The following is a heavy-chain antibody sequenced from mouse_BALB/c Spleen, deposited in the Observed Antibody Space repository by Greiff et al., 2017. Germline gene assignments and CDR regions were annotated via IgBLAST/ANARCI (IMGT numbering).Heavy chain of an antibody. Sequence: DVMLVESGGGLVKPGGSLKLSCAASGFTFSSYAMSWVRQSPEKRLEWVAEISSGGSYTYYPDTVTGRFTISRDNAKNTLYLEMSSLRSEDTAMYYCARPSAYSMDYWGQGTSVTVSS. V-gene: IGHV5-9-4*01. J-gene: IGHJ4*01. CDR2: ISSGGSYT. CDR1: GFTFSSYA. D-gene: IGHD3-1*01. CDR3: ARPSAYSMDY.